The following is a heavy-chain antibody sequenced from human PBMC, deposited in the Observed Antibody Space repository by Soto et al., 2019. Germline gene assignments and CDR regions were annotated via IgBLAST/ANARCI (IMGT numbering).Heavy chain of an antibody. CDR2: ISGSGDST. Sequence: EVQLLESGGGLVQPGGSLRLSCVASGVTFSSYAMNWVRQAPGKGLEWVSDISGSGDSTYYGDSVKGRFTISRDNSKKKLYLQMNSLRAEDTAVYYCAKGVGVTAHVAFGMDVWGQGTTVTVSS. J-gene: IGHJ6*02. D-gene: IGHD1-26*01. V-gene: IGHV3-23*01. CDR3: AKGVGVTAHVAFGMDV. CDR1: GVTFSSYA.